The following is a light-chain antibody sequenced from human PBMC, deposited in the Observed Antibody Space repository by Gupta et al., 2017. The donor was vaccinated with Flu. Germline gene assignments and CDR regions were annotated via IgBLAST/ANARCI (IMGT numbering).Light chain of an antibody. J-gene: IGKJ2*01. Sequence: DIEMTQSPATLAASVGDRATITCRASQSISTYLIWFQQKPGKAPSLLIYEASTMADGVQSRFSGSGFGTQFTLTIASLRPEDLAIYYCQQSNNLPYTFGQGTKLEI. V-gene: IGKV1-39*01. CDR3: QQSNNLPYT. CDR1: QSISTY. CDR2: EAS.